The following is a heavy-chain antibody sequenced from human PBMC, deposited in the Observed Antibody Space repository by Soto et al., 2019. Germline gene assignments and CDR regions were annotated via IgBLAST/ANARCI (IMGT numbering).Heavy chain of an antibody. V-gene: IGHV1-8*01. J-gene: IGHJ6*02. D-gene: IGHD4-17*01. CDR1: GYTFTSYD. CDR2: MNPNSGNT. CDR3: ARGRTTVTLLPPDYYYYGMDV. Sequence: ASVKVSCKASGYTFTSYDINWVRQATGQGLEWMGWMNPNSGNTGCAQKFQGRVTMTRNTSISTAYMELSSLRSEDTAVYYCARGRTTVTLLPPDYYYYGMDVWGQGTTVTVSS.